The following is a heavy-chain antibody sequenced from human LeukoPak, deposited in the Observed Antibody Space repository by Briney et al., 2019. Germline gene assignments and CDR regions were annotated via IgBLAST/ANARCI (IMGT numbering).Heavy chain of an antibody. V-gene: IGHV3-74*01. Sequence: GGSLRLSCAASGFTFSPYWMHWVRQAPGKGLVWVSRINSDGSSTRYADSVKGRFTISRDNAKNSLYLQMNSLRAEDTAVYYCARTHYRFDYWGQGTLVTVSS. D-gene: IGHD1-26*01. CDR3: ARTHYRFDY. J-gene: IGHJ4*02. CDR1: GFTFSPYW. CDR2: INSDGSST.